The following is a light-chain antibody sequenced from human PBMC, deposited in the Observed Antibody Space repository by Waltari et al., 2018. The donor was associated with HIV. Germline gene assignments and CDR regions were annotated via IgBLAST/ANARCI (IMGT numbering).Light chain of an antibody. J-gene: IGKJ2*01. V-gene: IGKV3-15*01. Sequence: EIVMTQSPATLSVSPGERATLSCRASQSVSTNLAWYQQKPGQAPRLLIFGVSTRATGIPARFSGSGSGTEFTLTISSLQSEDFAVYYCHHYNNWPPFTFGQGTKLEIK. CDR2: GVS. CDR3: HHYNNWPPFT. CDR1: QSVSTN.